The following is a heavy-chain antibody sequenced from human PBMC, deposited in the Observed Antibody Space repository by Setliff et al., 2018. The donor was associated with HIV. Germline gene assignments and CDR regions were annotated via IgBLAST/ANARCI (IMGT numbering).Heavy chain of an antibody. CDR3: VTSSSWSSRLNF. J-gene: IGHJ4*02. CDR1: GGSLSGHY. Sequence: SETLSLTCAVYGGSLSGHYWTWIRQPPGEGLEWIGEINHSGKTNYNPSLKSRVTISVDTSKNQFSLKVTSVTAADTAVYYCVTSSSWSSRLNFWGQGMLGTVSS. V-gene: IGHV4-34*01. D-gene: IGHD6-13*01. CDR2: INHSGKT.